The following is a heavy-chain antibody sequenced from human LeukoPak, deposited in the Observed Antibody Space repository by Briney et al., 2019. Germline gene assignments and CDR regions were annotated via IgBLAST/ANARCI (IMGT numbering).Heavy chain of an antibody. CDR1: GGSISSYY. CDR2: IYYSGST. CDR3: ARNRPWYYDSSGLDY. Sequence: SETLSLTCTVSGGSISSYYWSWIRQPPGKGLEWIGYIYYSGSTNYNPSLKSRVTISVDTSKNQFSLKLSSVTAADTAVYYCARNRPWYYDSSGLDYWGQGTLVTVSS. D-gene: IGHD3-22*01. J-gene: IGHJ4*02. V-gene: IGHV4-59*12.